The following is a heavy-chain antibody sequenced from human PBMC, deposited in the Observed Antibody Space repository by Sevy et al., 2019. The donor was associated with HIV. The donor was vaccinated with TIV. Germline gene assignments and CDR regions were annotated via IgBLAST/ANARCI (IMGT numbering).Heavy chain of an antibody. D-gene: IGHD3-10*01. J-gene: IGHJ4*02. CDR2: ISWNSGNI. CDR1: GFTFDDYA. V-gene: IGHV3-9*01. Sequence: GGSLRLSCVASGFTFDDYAMHWVRQAPGKGLEWVSGISWNSGNINYAESVKGRFTISRDNSKNTLYLQMNSLRAEDTAVYYCAKDIEYFYGSGRGAADYWGQGTLVTVSS. CDR3: AKDIEYFYGSGRGAADY.